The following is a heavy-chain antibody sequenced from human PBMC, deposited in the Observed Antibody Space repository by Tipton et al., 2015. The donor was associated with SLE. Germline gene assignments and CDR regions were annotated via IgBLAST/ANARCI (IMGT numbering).Heavy chain of an antibody. CDR3: ASIKAEYYGSGSYYVD. Sequence: TLSLTCTVSGGSIRSSSYYWGWIRPPPGKGLEWIGSIYYSGSTYYNPSLKSRVTISVDTSKNQFSLKLSSVTAADTAVYYCASIKAEYYGSGSYYVDWGQGTLLTVSS. V-gene: IGHV4-39*01. CDR1: GGSIRSSSYY. D-gene: IGHD3-10*01. J-gene: IGHJ4*02. CDR2: IYYSGST.